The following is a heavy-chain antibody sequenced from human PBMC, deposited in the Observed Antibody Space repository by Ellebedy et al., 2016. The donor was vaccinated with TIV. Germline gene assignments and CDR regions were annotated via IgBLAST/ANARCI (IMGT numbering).Heavy chain of an antibody. CDR3: ATDLVGSSSWEH. CDR2: IFPFAWTV. J-gene: IGHJ1*01. Sequence: AASVKISCKASGGTFSDHGFIWVRQAPGQGLGGVGQIFPFAWTVQYAQKFRGRVTITADAFTNTGYMDLSGLRSDDTAVYYCATDLVGSSSWEHWGQGTLVTVSS. D-gene: IGHD2-15*01. CDR1: GGTFSDHG. V-gene: IGHV1-69*13.